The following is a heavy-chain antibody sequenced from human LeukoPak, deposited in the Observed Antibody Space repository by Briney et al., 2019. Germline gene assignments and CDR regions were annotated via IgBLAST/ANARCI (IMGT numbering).Heavy chain of an antibody. CDR2: IYHSGST. J-gene: IGHJ6*02. D-gene: IGHD3-10*01. Sequence: PSETLSLTCAVSGGSISSSNWWSWVRQPPGKGLEWIGEIYHSGSTNYNPSLKSRVTISVDKSKNQFSLKLSSVTAADTAVYYCARGYGSRSYRPFDVWGQGTTVTVSS. CDR1: GGSISSSNW. V-gene: IGHV4-4*02. CDR3: ARGYGSRSYRPFDV.